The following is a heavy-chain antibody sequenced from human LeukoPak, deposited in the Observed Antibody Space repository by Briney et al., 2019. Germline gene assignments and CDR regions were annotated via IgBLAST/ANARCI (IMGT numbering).Heavy chain of an antibody. CDR3: ARPAYCDGTNCGYWLDP. CDR2: INPRGDIT. V-gene: IGHV1-46*01. CDR1: GSTFTWFL. Sequence: ALVKVSCKTYGSTFTWFLIHWVRQAPGQGLEWVGTINPRGDITSYAQRFQGRVTLTEDTSTSTSYMELSSLTSDDTAVYFWARPAYCDGTNCGYWLDPWGPGTLVTVSS. J-gene: IGHJ5*02. D-gene: IGHD2-21*01.